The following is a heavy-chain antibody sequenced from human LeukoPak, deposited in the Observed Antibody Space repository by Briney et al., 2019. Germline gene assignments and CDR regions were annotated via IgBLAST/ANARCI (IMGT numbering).Heavy chain of an antibody. CDR2: ISGSGGST. V-gene: IGHV3-23*01. Sequence: PGGSLRLSCAASGFTFSSYAMSWVRQAPGKGLEWVSAISGSGGSTYYADSVKGRFTISRDNSKNTLYLQMNSLRAEDTAVYYCAKDLRRFLEWFTFDYWGRGTLVTVSS. J-gene: IGHJ4*02. CDR3: AKDLRRFLEWFTFDY. D-gene: IGHD3-3*01. CDR1: GFTFSSYA.